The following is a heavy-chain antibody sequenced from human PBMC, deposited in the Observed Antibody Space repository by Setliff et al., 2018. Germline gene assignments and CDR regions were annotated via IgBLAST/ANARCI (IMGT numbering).Heavy chain of an antibody. CDR2: INHSGST. J-gene: IGHJ4*02. CDR1: GGSFSGYY. D-gene: IGHD6-13*01. CDR3: ARGGRISYRPSTSWYILDY. Sequence: PSETLSLTCAVYGGSFSGYYWSWVRQPPGKGLEWIGEINHSGSTNYNPSHKSRVTISVDTSKNQFSLKLSSVTAADTAVYYCARGGRISYRPSTSWYILDYWGQGTLVTVSS. V-gene: IGHV4-34*01.